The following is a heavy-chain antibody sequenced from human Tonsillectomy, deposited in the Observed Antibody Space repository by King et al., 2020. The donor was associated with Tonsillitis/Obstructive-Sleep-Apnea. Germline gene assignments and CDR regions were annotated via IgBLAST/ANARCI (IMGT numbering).Heavy chain of an antibody. V-gene: IGHV3-53*01. J-gene: IGHJ6*03. CDR1: GFTVSNDY. D-gene: IGHD2-15*01. CDR2: IYGGGST. CDR3: ARGYCSGGSCPHYYYMAV. Sequence: EVQLVESGGGLIQPGGSLRLSCVVSGFTVSNDYMSWVRQAPGKGLEWVSVIYGGGSTYYADSVKGRFTISRDESTNTVYLQMNSLRVEDAAVCYCARGYCSGGSCPHYYYMAVWGKGTTVIVS.